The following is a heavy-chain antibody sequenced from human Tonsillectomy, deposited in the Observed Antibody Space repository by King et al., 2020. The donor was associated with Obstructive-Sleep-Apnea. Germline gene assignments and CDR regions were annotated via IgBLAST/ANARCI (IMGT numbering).Heavy chain of an antibody. CDR3: AKELVDYYDSSGYYPAFDY. CDR2: ISWDGGNT. J-gene: IGHJ4*02. CDR1: GFTFDDYT. D-gene: IGHD3-22*01. Sequence: VQLVESGGVVVQPGGSLRLSCAASGFTFDDYTMHWVRQAPGKGLEWVSLISWDGGNTYYADSVKGRFTISRDNSKNSLYLQMNSLRTEDTALYYCAKELVDYYDSSGYYPAFDYWGQGTLVTVSS. V-gene: IGHV3-43*01.